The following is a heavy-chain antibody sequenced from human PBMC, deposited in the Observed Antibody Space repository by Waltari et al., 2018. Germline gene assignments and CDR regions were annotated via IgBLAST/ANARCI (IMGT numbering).Heavy chain of an antibody. CDR1: GFTFSSYA. Sequence: QVQLVESGGGVVQPGRSLRLSCAASGFTFSSYAMHWVRQAPGKVLEEVAVISYDGRNKYYADSVKGRFTISRYNSKNTLYLQMNSLRAEDMAVYYCARGGWFGELDFDYWGQGTLVTVPS. D-gene: IGHD3-10*01. V-gene: IGHV3-30-3*01. CDR2: ISYDGRNK. CDR3: ARGGWFGELDFDY. J-gene: IGHJ4*02.